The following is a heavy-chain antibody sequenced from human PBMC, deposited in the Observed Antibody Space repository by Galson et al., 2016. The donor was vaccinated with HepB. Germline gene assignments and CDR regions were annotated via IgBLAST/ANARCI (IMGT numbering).Heavy chain of an antibody. D-gene: IGHD3-10*01. V-gene: IGHV3-7*01. J-gene: IGHJ6*04. CDR3: ARGDGFLTYYYGMDV. CDR2: IKGDGSEE. Sequence: SLRLSCAASGFTMGNYWMTWVRQAPGKGPEWVANIKGDGSEEYYVDSVKGRFTISRDNGGNSLYLQMNSLRVEDTAVFYCARGDGFLTYYYGMDVWGKGTTVTVSS. CDR1: GFTMGNYW.